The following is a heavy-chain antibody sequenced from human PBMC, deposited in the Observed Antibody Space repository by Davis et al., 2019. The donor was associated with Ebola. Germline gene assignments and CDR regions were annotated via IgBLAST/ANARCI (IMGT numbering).Heavy chain of an antibody. D-gene: IGHD2-15*01. V-gene: IGHV3-74*01. J-gene: IGHJ4*02. CDR3: ARGYCSGSSCYSVVSY. CDR2: ISFDGYNT. Sequence: HTGGSLRLSCAASGFNFNNYWMHWVRQAPGKGLVWVSRISFDGYNTDYADSVKGRFTISRDNAKNTLYLQMSSLRAEDTAVYYCARGYCSGSSCYSVVSYWGQGTLVTVSS. CDR1: GFNFNNYW.